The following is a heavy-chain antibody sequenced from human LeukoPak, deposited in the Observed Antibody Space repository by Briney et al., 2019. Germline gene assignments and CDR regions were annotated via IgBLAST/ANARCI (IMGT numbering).Heavy chain of an antibody. J-gene: IGHJ4*02. CDR3: ARDRTTVTLFDN. D-gene: IGHD4-17*01. V-gene: IGHV3-74*01. CDR1: GFTFTSVW. Sequence: PVGSLRLSCAASGFTFTSVWIHWFRQAPGRGLVWISRISTDGAVTGYADSVKGRFTISRDNAKNTLYLQMNSLRAEDTAVYYCARDRTTVTLFDNWGQGAPVTVSS. CDR2: ISTDGAVT.